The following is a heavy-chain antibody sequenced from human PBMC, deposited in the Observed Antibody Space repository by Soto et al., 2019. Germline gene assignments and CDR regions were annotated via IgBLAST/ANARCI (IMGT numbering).Heavy chain of an antibody. CDR2: INSSGDAT. J-gene: IGHJ6*02. D-gene: IGHD3-3*01. CDR3: AKKEDFWSWGMDV. CDR1: GFTFKSYA. V-gene: IGHV3-23*01. Sequence: GGSLRLSCAASGFTFKSYAMTWVRQAPGKGLEWVSIINSSGDATYYVDSVKGRFTISRDNSRNTLNLQMNSLRVEDTAVYYCAKKEDFWSWGMDVWGQGTTVTVSS.